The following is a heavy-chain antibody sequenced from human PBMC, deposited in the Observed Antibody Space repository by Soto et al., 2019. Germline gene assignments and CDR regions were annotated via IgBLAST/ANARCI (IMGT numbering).Heavy chain of an antibody. CDR3: ANVQGSGNYHNSTDY. D-gene: IGHD3-10*01. Sequence: GGSLRLSCAASQFTFSTYAITWVRQAPGKGLEWVSLISASGGSTYYADSVKGRFTISRDNSKNTLYRQMDSLRAHDTDAYYCANVQGSGNYHNSTDYWGQGTLVTVSS. J-gene: IGHJ4*02. V-gene: IGHV3-23*01. CDR2: ISASGGST. CDR1: QFTFSTYA.